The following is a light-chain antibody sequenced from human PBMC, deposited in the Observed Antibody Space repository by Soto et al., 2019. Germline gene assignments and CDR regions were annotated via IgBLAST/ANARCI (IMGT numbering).Light chain of an antibody. V-gene: IGKV1-5*01. Sequence: DIKMTQSPSTLSTFLEDRVNITCRASQSINVCVAWYQQRPGRAPKLLIYDASTLESGVPSRFSGSRSGTEFILTISILQPDDFATYYCQQYHIYPRTFGQGTKVDIK. J-gene: IGKJ1*01. CDR3: QQYHIYPRT. CDR2: DAS. CDR1: QSINVC.